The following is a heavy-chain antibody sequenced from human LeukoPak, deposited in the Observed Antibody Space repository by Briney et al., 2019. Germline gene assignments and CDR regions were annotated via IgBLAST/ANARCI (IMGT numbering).Heavy chain of an antibody. V-gene: IGHV3-33*06. CDR2: IWYDGSNK. CDR3: AKGGGGGAAPGDDY. CDR1: GFTFSSYG. D-gene: IGHD6-6*01. J-gene: IGHJ4*02. Sequence: GGSLRLSCAASGFTFSSYGMHWVRQAPGKGLEWVAVIWYDGSNKYYADSVKGRFTISRDNSKNMLYLQMNSLRAEDTAVYYCAKGGGGGAAPGDDYWGQGTLVTVSS.